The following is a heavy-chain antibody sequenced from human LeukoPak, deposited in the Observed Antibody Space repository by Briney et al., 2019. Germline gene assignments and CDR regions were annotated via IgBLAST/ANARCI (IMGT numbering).Heavy chain of an antibody. CDR1: GGSISSSSYY. Sequence: PSETLSLTCTVSGGSISSSSYYWGWIRQPPGKGLEWIVSIYYSGSTYYNPSLKSRVTISVDTSKNQFSLKLNSVTAADTAVYYCAREVWPRTPFSYKYDSTGYFGLDPWGQGTLVTLSS. D-gene: IGHD3-22*01. CDR3: AREVWPRTPFSYKYDSTGYFGLDP. CDR2: IYYSGST. V-gene: IGHV4-39*02. J-gene: IGHJ5*02.